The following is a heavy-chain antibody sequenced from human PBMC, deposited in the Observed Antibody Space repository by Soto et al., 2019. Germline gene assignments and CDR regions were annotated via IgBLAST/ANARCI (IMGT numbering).Heavy chain of an antibody. CDR1: GGTFSSLA. D-gene: IGHD2-8*01. J-gene: IGHJ4*02. CDR3: ARSPGVFDY. Sequence: QVQLVQSGAEVKKPGSSVKVSCKASGGTFSSLAISWVRQAPGQGLEWMGGLVPGFGTANYAQKFQDRVTITADKSTSKSYMELSSLRSEDTAVYYCARSPGVFDYWGQGTLVTVSS. V-gene: IGHV1-69*06. CDR2: LVPGFGTA.